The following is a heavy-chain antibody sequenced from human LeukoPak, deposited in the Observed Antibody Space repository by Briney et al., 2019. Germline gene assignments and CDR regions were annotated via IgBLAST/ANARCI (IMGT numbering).Heavy chain of an antibody. CDR2: IYHSGST. CDR3: ARDYGEAGVDY. D-gene: IGHD4-17*01. J-gene: IGHJ4*02. CDR1: GYSISSGYY. Sequence: SETLSLTCTVSGYSISSGYYWGWIRQPPGKGLEWIGSIYHSGSTYYNPSLKSRVTISVDTSKNQFSLKLSSVTAADTAVYYCARDYGEAGVDYWGQGTLVSVSS. V-gene: IGHV4-38-2*02.